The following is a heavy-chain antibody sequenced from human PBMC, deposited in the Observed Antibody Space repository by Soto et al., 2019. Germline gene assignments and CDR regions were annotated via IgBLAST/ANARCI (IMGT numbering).Heavy chain of an antibody. CDR2: INPSGGST. CDR1: GYTFTSYY. J-gene: IGHJ6*02. D-gene: IGHD6-13*01. V-gene: IGHV1-46*01. CDR3: ARDKEQQAYGLDYYYGMDV. Sequence: GASVKVSCKASGYTFTSYYMHWVRQAPGQGLEWMGIINPSGGSTSYAQKFQGRVTMTRDASTSTVYMELSSLRSEDTAVYYCARDKEQQAYGLDYYYGMDVWGQGTTVTVSS.